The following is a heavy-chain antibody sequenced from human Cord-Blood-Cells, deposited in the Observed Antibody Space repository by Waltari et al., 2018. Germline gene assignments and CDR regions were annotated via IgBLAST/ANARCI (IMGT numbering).Heavy chain of an antibody. D-gene: IGHD4-17*01. CDR3: AGIRQNDYGDYVDYYYGMDV. CDR2: INHSGST. V-gene: IGHV4-34*01. CDR1: GGSFSGYY. Sequence: QVQLQQWGAGLLKPSETLSLTCAVYGGSFSGYYWRWLRQPPGKGLEWIGEINHSGSTNYNPSLKSRVTVSVDTSKNQFSLKLSSVTAADTAVYYCAGIRQNDYGDYVDYYYGMDVWGQGTTVTVSS. J-gene: IGHJ6*02.